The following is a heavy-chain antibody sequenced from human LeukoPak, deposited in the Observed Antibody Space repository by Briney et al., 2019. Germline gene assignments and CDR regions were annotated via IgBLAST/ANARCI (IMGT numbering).Heavy chain of an antibody. V-gene: IGHV4-39*07. CDR3: ARGGGQLLDSYCFMDV. CDR2: VYYSGNT. D-gene: IGHD4-23*01. Sequence: SETLSLTCTVSGGSISTNYYSWGWVRQPPGKGLEWIGSVYYSGNTYYSPSLKSRVTTSIDTSKNHFSLNLSSVTAADTAVYYCARGGGQLLDSYCFMDVWGQGTTVTVSS. CDR1: GGSISTNYYS. J-gene: IGHJ6*03.